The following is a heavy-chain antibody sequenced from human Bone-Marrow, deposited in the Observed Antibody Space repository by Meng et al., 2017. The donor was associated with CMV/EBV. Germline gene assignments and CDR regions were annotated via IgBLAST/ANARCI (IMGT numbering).Heavy chain of an antibody. J-gene: IGHJ3*02. V-gene: IGHV3-7*01. D-gene: IGHD3-10*01. CDR2: IKADGTKI. CDR3: AREYWFGELSPDAFDI. Sequence: GESLKISCAASGLTFTSHWMTWVRQAPGKGLEWVANIKADGTKIYYVDSVKGRFTVSRDNARNSLFLQMNSLRAEDTAVYYCAREYWFGELSPDAFDIWGHGTMVTVSS. CDR1: GLTFTSHW.